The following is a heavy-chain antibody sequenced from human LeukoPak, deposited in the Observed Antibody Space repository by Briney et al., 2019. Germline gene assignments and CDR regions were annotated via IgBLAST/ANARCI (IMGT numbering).Heavy chain of an antibody. J-gene: IGHJ3*02. V-gene: IGHV5-51*01. CDR2: IHPGDSDT. CDR3: ARREDGSGILWAVDI. Sequence: GESLKISRKSSGYRFTTYWIGWVRQMPGNGLERMGIIHPGDSDTRYSPSFQGQLTISADKSISTAFLQWSNLKASDTAMYYCARREDGSGILWAVDIWGQGTRVTVSS. CDR1: GYRFTTYW. D-gene: IGHD3-10*01.